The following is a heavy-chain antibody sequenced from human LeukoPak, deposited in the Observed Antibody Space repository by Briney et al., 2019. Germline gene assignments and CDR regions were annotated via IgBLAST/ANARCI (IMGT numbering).Heavy chain of an antibody. J-gene: IGHJ4*02. V-gene: IGHV4-30-2*01. D-gene: IGHD4-17*01. Sequence: PSPTLSLTCAVSGGSISSGGYSWGWIRQPPGKGLGWIGYIYHSGSTYYNPSLKSRVTISVDRSKNQFSLKLSSVTAADTAVYYCARGGSYGDYVFDYWGQGTLVTVSS. CDR2: IYHSGST. CDR3: ARGGSYGDYVFDY. CDR1: GGSISSGGYS.